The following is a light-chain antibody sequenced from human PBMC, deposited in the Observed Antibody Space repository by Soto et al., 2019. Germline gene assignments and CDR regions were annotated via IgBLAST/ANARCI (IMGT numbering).Light chain of an antibody. CDR2: GVS. V-gene: IGKV3-20*01. J-gene: IGKJ2*01. Sequence: EIVLTQSPGTLSLSPGERATLSCRASQSFSNNALAWYQQKPGQAPRLLIYGVSSRATGLPDRISGSGSGTDFTLTITRLEPEDSAVYYCHFYDSPQYTFGQGTKLEIK. CDR1: QSFSNNA. CDR3: HFYDSPQYT.